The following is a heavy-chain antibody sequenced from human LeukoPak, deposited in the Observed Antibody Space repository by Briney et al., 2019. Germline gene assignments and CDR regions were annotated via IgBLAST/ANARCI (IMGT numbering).Heavy chain of an antibody. V-gene: IGHV3-33*06. D-gene: IGHD2-21*01. CDR1: GFTFSSYS. J-gene: IGHJ6*03. CDR3: AKKGIGYYYYYMDV. CDR2: IWYDGSNK. Sequence: GGSLRLSCAASGFTFSSYSMHWVRQAPGKGLEWVAVIWYDGSNKYYADSVKGRFTISRDNSKNTLYLQMNSLRAEDTAVYYCAKKGIGYYYYYMDVWGKGTTVTVSS.